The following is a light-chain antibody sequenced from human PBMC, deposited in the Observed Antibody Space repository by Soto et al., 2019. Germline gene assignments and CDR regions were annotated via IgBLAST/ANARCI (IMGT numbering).Light chain of an antibody. J-gene: IGLJ1*01. CDR3: ISYTGSSTSYV. V-gene: IGLV2-14*01. CDR1: SSDFGSYDH. Sequence: SVLTQPASVSGSPGQSITISCSGTSSDFGSYDHVAWYQQFPGKTPKLMIYEVSNRPSGVSSRFSGSKSGNTASLTISGLKAEDEADYYCISYTGSSTSYVFGSGNKANVL. CDR2: EVS.